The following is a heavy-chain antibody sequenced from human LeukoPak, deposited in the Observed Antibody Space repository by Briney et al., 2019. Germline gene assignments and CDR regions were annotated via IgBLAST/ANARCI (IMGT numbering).Heavy chain of an antibody. CDR1: GFTFSNHG. J-gene: IGHJ3*02. D-gene: IGHD3-10*02. CDR3: AKDKLSGDHDAFDI. V-gene: IGHV3-30*02. Sequence: GGSLRLSCAATGFTFSNHGMHWVRQAPGKGLEGVTVIRYEGSNKYYADSVKGRFSISRDNSKNTLYLQMNSLRPEDTAVYYCAKDKLSGDHDAFDIWGLGTMVTVSS. CDR2: IRYEGSNK.